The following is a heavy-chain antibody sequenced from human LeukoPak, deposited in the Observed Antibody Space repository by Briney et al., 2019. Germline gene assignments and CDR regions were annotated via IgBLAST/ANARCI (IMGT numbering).Heavy chain of an antibody. CDR3: ARSFTMVRGVIPHYYYYMDV. D-gene: IGHD3-10*01. CDR2: IYTSGST. CDR1: GGSISSGSYY. Sequence: SETLSLTCTVSGGSISSGSYYWSWIRQPAGKGLEWIGRIYTSGSTNYNPSLKSRVTISVDTSKNQFSLKLSSVTAADTAVYYCARSFTMVRGVIPHYYYYMDVWGKGTTVTVSS. J-gene: IGHJ6*03. V-gene: IGHV4-61*02.